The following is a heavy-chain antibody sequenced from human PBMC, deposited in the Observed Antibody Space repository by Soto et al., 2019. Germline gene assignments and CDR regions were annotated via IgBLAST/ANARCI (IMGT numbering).Heavy chain of an antibody. CDR1: GGSISSYY. D-gene: IGHD6-19*01. CDR2: IYTSGST. V-gene: IGHV4-4*07. CDR3: ARDPSQWPDYYFDY. J-gene: IGHJ4*02. Sequence: PSETLSLTCTVSGGSISSYYWSWIRQPAGKGLEWIGRIYTSGSTNYNPSLKSRVTMSVDTSKNQFSLKLSSVTAADTAVYYCARDPSQWPDYYFDYWGQGTLVTVS.